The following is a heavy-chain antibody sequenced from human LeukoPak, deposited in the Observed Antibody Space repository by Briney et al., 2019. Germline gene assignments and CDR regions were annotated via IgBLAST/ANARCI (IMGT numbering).Heavy chain of an antibody. D-gene: IGHD3-16*01. CDR2: INWNSESR. Sequence: GGSLSPSCAVSGFTLADYATRWVRHVPEGGVEWVSFINWNSESRGYVDSVKGRFTITRDTATNSLYMEMNRLRGEDTAFFYCARVGNSLFGAASYAFYVWGQGTLVTVSS. CDR3: ARVGNSLFGAASYAFYV. V-gene: IGHV3-20*04. J-gene: IGHJ3*01. CDR1: GFTLADYA.